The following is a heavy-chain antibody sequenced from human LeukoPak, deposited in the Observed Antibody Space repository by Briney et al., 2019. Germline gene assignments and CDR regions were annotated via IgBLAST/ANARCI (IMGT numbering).Heavy chain of an antibody. V-gene: IGHV4-34*01. J-gene: IGHJ6*04. CDR1: GGSFSNYY. CDR3: AGLYV. Sequence: SETLSLTCAVYGGSFSNYYWSWIRQPPGKGLEWIGEINHSGSTNYNPSLKSRVTISVDTSKNQFSLKLSSVTAADTAVYYCAGLYVWGKGTTVTVSS. CDR2: INHSGST.